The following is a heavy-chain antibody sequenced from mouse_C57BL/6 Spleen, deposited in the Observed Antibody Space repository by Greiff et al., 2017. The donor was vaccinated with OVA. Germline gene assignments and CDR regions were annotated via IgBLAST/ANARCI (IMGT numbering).Heavy chain of an antibody. V-gene: IGHV1-80*01. D-gene: IGHD2-4*01. Sequence: VKLMESGAELVKPGASVKISCKASGYAFSSYWMNWVKQRPGKGLEWIGQIYPGDDDTNYNGKFKGKATLTADKSSSTAYMQLSSLTSEDSAVYFSAREGRLRRNFDVWGTGTTVTVSS. CDR1: GYAFSSYW. CDR2: IYPGDDDT. CDR3: AREGRLRRNFDV. J-gene: IGHJ1*03.